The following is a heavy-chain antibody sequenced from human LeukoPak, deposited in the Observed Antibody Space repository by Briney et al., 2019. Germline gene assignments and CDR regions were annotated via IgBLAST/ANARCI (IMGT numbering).Heavy chain of an antibody. V-gene: IGHV4-59*01. Sequence: SETLSLTCTVSGGSISSYYWSWIRQPPGKGLEWIGYIYYSGSTNYNPSLKSRVTISVDTSKNQFSLKLSSVTAADTAVYYCARGGITGTTLNDYWGQGALVTVSS. CDR3: ARGGITGTTLNDY. CDR2: IYYSGST. J-gene: IGHJ4*02. CDR1: GGSISSYY. D-gene: IGHD1-20*01.